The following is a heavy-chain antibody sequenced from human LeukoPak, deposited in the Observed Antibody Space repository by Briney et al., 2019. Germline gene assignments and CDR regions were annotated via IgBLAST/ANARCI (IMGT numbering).Heavy chain of an antibody. V-gene: IGHV4-61*01. CDR2: IYYSGST. D-gene: IGHD6-19*01. Sequence: SETLSLTCTVSGGSVSSGSYYWSWIRQPPGKGLEWIVYIYYSGSTNYNPSLKSRVTISVDTSKNQFSLKLSSVTAAHTAVYYCAIERSSGWYGLDWGQGTLVTVSS. CDR3: AIERSSGWYGLD. J-gene: IGHJ4*02. CDR1: GGSVSSGSYY.